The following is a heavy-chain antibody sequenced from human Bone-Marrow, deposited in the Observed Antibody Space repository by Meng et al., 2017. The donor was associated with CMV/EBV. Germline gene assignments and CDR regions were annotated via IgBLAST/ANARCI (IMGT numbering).Heavy chain of an antibody. CDR2: ISADNHNT. J-gene: IGHJ4*02. V-gene: IGHV1-18*04. CDR1: GYTFTGYD. D-gene: IGHD4-17*01. Sequence: ASVKVSCKASGYTFTGYDMHWVRQAPGQRLEWMGWISADNHNTNLDQRFQGRVTMTIDTSTNTAYVELRSLRSDDTAVYYCAMGGGYGDYDDPFDDWGQGTLVTVSS. CDR3: AMGGGYGDYDDPFDD.